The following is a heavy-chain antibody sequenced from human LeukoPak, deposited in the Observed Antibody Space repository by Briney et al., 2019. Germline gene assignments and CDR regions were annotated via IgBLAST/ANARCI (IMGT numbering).Heavy chain of an antibody. V-gene: IGHV3-7*01. D-gene: IGHD3-22*01. CDR1: GFTFSSYW. CDR2: IKQDGSEK. CDR3: ARDRVPPAYYYDSSGYYYGGGFFDY. J-gene: IGHJ4*02. Sequence: PGGSLRLSCAASGFTFSSYWMSWVRQAPGKGLEWVANIKQDGSEKYYVDSVKGRFTISRDNAKNSLYLQMNSLRAQDTAVYYCARDRVPPAYYYDSSGYYYGGGFFDYWGQGTLVTVSS.